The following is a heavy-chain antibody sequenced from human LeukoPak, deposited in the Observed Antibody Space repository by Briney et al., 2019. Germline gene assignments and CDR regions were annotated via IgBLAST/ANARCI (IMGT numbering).Heavy chain of an antibody. J-gene: IGHJ4*02. CDR1: GFSLSTHGVG. D-gene: IGHD2-8*02. V-gene: IGHV2-5*02. CDR2: IYWDDDK. Sequence: SGPTLVKPTQTLTLTCMFSGFSLSTHGVGVGWIRQPPGKALEWLALIYWDDDKRYSPSLKTRVTITKDTSKNQVFLTMTNVDPVDTATYYCAKYDTLAGGQGYSFDYWGQGIRVIVSS. CDR3: AKYDTLAGGQGYSFDY.